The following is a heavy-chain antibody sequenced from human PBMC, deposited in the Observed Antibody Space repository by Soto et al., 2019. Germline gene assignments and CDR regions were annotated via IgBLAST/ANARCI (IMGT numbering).Heavy chain of an antibody. CDR3: ARLTSYDSSCYYCY. V-gene: IGHV3-21*01. D-gene: IGHD3-22*01. CDR1: GFTFSRYS. J-gene: IGHJ4*02. Sequence: EVQLVESGGGLVKPGGSLRLSCAAAGFTFSRYSMNWVRQAPGKGLEWVSTISSSSSYIYYADSVKGRFTISRDNAKNSLYLQMNSLRAEDTAVYYFARLTSYDSSCYYCYWGQGTLVTVSS. CDR2: ISSSSSYI.